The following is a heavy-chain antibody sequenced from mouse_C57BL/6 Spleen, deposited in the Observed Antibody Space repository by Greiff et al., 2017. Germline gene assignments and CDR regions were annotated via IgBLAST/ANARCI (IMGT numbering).Heavy chain of an antibody. CDR1: GYAFTNYL. D-gene: IGHD2-5*01. J-gene: IGHJ3*01. Sequence: QVQLQQSGAELVRPGTSVKVSCKASGYAFTNYLIEWVKQRPGQGLEWIGVINPGSGGTNYNEKFKGKATLTADKSSSTAYMQLSSLTSEDSAVYFCARSAGSNYVAWFAYWGQGTLVTVSA. CDR3: ARSAGSNYVAWFAY. CDR2: INPGSGGT. V-gene: IGHV1-54*01.